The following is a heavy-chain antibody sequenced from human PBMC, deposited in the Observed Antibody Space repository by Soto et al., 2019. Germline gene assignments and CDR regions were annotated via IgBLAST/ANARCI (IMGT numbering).Heavy chain of an antibody. CDR1: GGSFSGYY. CDR3: ARGLRGDYTLRYYYY. Sequence: XXTLSLTCAVYGGSFSGYYWRWIPQPPGKGLEWIGEINHSGSTNYHPSLKSRVTISVDTSKNQFSLKLSSVTAEDTAVYYCARGLRGDYTLRYYYYWGQGTLVTVSS. J-gene: IGHJ4*02. V-gene: IGHV4-34*01. CDR2: INHSGST. D-gene: IGHD4-17*01.